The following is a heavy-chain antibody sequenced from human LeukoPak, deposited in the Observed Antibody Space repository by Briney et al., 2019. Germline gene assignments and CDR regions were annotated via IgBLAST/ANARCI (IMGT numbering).Heavy chain of an antibody. CDR3: ARGTFSGSYLSFDP. V-gene: IGHV4-59*01. CDR1: GGSLSSYY. D-gene: IGHD1-26*01. J-gene: IGHJ5*02. CDR2: MQNRGIT. Sequence: SETLSLTCSVSGGSLSSYYWNWIRQPPGKGLEWVAYMQNRGITNYNPSLRSRATMSVDTSKSQFSLRLSSVTAADTAVYYCARGTFSGSYLSFDPWGQGTLVTVSS.